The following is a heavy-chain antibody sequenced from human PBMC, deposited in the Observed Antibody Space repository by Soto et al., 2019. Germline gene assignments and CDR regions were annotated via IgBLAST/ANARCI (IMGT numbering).Heavy chain of an antibody. CDR2: IKSKADGGTA. D-gene: IGHD1-1*01. Sequence: EVQLVESGGGLVKPGGCLRLSCAASGFTFSNAWMSWVRQAPGKGLEWVGRIKSKADGGTADFAAPVKGRFTISRDDSQYTLDRQMDSLKTEDTAVYYGITRDAYKPGRYLDLWGRGTLVTVSS. J-gene: IGHJ2*01. CDR3: ITRDAYKPGRYLDL. V-gene: IGHV3-15*01. CDR1: GFTFSNAW.